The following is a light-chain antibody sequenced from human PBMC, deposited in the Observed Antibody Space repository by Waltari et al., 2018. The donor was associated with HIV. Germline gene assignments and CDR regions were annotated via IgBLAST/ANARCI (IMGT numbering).Light chain of an antibody. CDR3: T. Sequence: EIVMTQSPATLSVSPGERATLSCRASQSVSSNLAWYQQKPGQAPRLLIYGASTRATGIPARFSGSGSGTEFTLTISSLQSEDFAVYPVTFGQGTKVEIK. CDR1: QSVSSN. V-gene: IGKV3-15*01. CDR2: GAS. J-gene: IGKJ1*01.